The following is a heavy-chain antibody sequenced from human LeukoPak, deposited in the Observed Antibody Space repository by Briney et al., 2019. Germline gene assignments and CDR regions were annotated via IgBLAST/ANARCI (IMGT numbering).Heavy chain of an antibody. CDR1: GFTFSGYY. Sequence: GGSLRLSCAASGFTFSGYYMSWIRQAPGKGLEWVSYISSSGSTIYYADSVKGRFTISRDNAKNSLYLQMNSLRAEDTAVYYCASNHYYGSGSYNRDYWGQGTLVTVSS. D-gene: IGHD3-10*01. CDR2: ISSSGSTI. V-gene: IGHV3-11*01. CDR3: ASNHYYGSGSYNRDY. J-gene: IGHJ4*02.